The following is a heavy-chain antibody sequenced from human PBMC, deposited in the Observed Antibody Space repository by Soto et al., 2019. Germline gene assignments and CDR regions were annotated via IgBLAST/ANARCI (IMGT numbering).Heavy chain of an antibody. D-gene: IGHD3-10*01. CDR1: GFTFSSYW. CDR2: IKQDGSEK. V-gene: IGHV3-7*01. J-gene: IGHJ4*02. Sequence: GGSLRLSCAASGFTFSSYWMSWVRQAPGKGLEWVANIKQDGSEKYYVDSVKGRFTISRDNTKNSLYLQMNSLRAEDTAVYYCARDGYGSGIYEFAYWGQGTLVTVSS. CDR3: ARDGYGSGIYEFAY.